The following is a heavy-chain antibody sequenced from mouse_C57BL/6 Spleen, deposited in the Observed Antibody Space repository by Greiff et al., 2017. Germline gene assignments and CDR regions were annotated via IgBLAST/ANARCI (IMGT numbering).Heavy chain of an antibody. J-gene: IGHJ4*01. V-gene: IGHV5-9*01. CDR2: ISGGGGNT. CDR3: ARLDYYDYDYAMDY. D-gene: IGHD2-4*01. CDR1: GFTFSSYT. Sequence: EVQLVESGGGLVKPGGSLKLSCAASGFTFSSYTMSWVRQTPEKRLEWVATISGGGGNTYYPDSVKGRFTISRDNAKNTLYLQMSSLRSEDTALYYCARLDYYDYDYAMDYWGQGTSVTVSS.